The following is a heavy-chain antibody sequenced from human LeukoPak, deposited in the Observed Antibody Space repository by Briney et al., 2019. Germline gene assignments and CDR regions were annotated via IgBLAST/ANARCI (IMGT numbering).Heavy chain of an antibody. D-gene: IGHD5-24*01. CDR1: GFTFSSYA. CDR2: ISGSGGST. Sequence: GGSLRLSCAASGFTFSSYAMSWVRQAPGKGLEWVSAISGSGGSTYYADSVKGRFTISRDNSKNTLYLQMNSLRAEDTAVYYCAKTTPNRDGYTPGAFDIWGQGTMVTVS. J-gene: IGHJ3*02. CDR3: AKTTPNRDGYTPGAFDI. V-gene: IGHV3-23*01.